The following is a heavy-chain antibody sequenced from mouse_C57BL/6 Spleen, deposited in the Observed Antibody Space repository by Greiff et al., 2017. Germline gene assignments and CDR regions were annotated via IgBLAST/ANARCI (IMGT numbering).Heavy chain of an antibody. CDR1: GYAFSSSW. V-gene: IGHV1-82*01. D-gene: IGHD2-1*01. CDR2: LYPGDGAT. CDR3: ARRDLYDGNPFDN. J-gene: IGHJ2*01. Sequence: QVQLQQSGPELVKPGASVKISCKASGYAFSSSWMNWVQQRPGKGLAWIGRLYPGDGATNYKGKFKGKATLTADKSSSTAYRQLSSLTSEDSAVYFCARRDLYDGNPFDNWGQGTTLTVSS.